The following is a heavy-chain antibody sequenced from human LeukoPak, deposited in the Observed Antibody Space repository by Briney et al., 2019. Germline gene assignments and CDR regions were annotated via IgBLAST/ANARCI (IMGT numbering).Heavy chain of an antibody. D-gene: IGHD3-3*01. J-gene: IGHJ5*02. CDR3: ARVRSAAYYDFWSGYYTDGNWFDP. CDR1: GYTFTGYY. V-gene: IGHV1-2*04. Sequence: GASVKVSCRASGYTFTGYYMSWVRQAPGQGLEWMGWINPDSGGTHYAQNFQGWVTMTRDTSISTAYMELSRLRSDDTAVYYCARVRSAAYYDFWSGYYTDGNWFDPWGQGTLVTVSS. CDR2: INPDSGGT.